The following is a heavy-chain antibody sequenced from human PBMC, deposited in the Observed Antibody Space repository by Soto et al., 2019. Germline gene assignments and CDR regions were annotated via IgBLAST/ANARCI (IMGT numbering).Heavy chain of an antibody. CDR2: IIPIFGSE. Sequence: QVQLVQSGAEVKKPGSSVKVSCTASGGAFTNYAFVWLRQAPGQGLEWVGEIIPIFGSEDYAQKFQGRVSITADESTSTAYMELRILRSDDTAVNYCATLPEMGFEGTHYYFDYWGQGTLVTVSS. CDR3: ATLPEMGFEGTHYYFDY. V-gene: IGHV1-69*01. J-gene: IGHJ4*02. CDR1: GGAFTNYA. D-gene: IGHD1-1*01.